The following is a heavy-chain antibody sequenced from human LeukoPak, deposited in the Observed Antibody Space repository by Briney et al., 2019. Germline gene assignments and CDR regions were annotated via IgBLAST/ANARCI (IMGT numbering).Heavy chain of an antibody. J-gene: IGHJ4*02. D-gene: IGHD4-17*01. Sequence: PGGSLRLSCTASGFTFGDYAMSWFRQAPGKGLEWVGFIRSKAYGGTTEYAASVKGRLTISRDDSKSIAYLQMNSLKTEDTAVYYCTRDGMRYGDYGGYYWGQGTLVTVSS. CDR2: IRSKAYGGTT. CDR3: TRDGMRYGDYGGYY. V-gene: IGHV3-49*03. CDR1: GFTFGDYA.